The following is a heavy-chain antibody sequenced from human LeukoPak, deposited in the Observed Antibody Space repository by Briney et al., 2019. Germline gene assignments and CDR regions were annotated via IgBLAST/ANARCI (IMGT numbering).Heavy chain of an antibody. V-gene: IGHV3-15*01. J-gene: IGHJ4*02. CDR3: TTGYYYDSSGYGRFDY. Sequence: GGSLRLSCAASGFTFSNAWMSWVRQAPGKGLEWVGRIKSKTDGGTTDYAAPVKGRFTISRDDSKHTLYLQMNSLKTEDTAVYYCTTGYYYDSSGYGRFDYWGQGTLVTVSS. CDR2: IKSKTDGGTT. D-gene: IGHD3-22*01. CDR1: GFTFSNAW.